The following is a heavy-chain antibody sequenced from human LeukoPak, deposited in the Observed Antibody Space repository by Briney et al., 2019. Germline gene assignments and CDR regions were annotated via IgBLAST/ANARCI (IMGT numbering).Heavy chain of an antibody. D-gene: IGHD6-19*01. Sequence: GGSLRLSCAASGFTFSDYHMSWIRQAPGKGLEWVSYTSSSGGTISYADSVKDRFTISRDNAKNSLYLQMNSLRAEDTAVYYCARGPVSSSGFFGYWGQGTLVTVSS. CDR2: TSSSGGTI. CDR1: GFTFSDYH. J-gene: IGHJ4*02. V-gene: IGHV3-11*01. CDR3: ARGPVSSSGFFGY.